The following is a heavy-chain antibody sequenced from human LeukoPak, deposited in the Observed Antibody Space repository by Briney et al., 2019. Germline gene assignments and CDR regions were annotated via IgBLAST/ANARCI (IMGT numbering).Heavy chain of an antibody. Sequence: PGGSLRLSCAAPGFTFSSYWMSWVRQAPGKGLEWVANIKQDGSEKYYVDSVKGRFTTSRDNAKNSLYLQMNSLRAEDTAVYYCARDQDNWNYDQYYYYYYGMDVWGQGTTVTVSS. D-gene: IGHD1-7*01. V-gene: IGHV3-7*01. CDR1: GFTFSSYW. CDR3: ARDQDNWNYDQYYYYYYGMDV. CDR2: IKQDGSEK. J-gene: IGHJ6*02.